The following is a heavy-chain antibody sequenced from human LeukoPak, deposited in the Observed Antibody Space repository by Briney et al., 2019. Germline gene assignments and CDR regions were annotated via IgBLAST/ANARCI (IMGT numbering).Heavy chain of an antibody. CDR3: ARGRQLVLPRVYCFDY. CDR1: GGSFSGYY. J-gene: IGHJ4*02. CDR2: INHSGST. V-gene: IGHV4-34*01. Sequence: SETLSLTCAVYGGSFSGYYWSWIRQPPGKGLEWIGEINHSGSTNYNPSLKSRVTISVETSKNQFSLRLSSVTAADTAVYYCARGRQLVLPRVYCFDYWGQGTLVTVSS. D-gene: IGHD6-13*01.